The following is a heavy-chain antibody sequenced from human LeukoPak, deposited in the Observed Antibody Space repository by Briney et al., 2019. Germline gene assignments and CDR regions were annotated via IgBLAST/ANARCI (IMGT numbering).Heavy chain of an antibody. Sequence: SQTLSLTCAISGDSVSSINGAWDWIRQSPSRGLEWVGRTYYRSKWYFDYAESLKGRVTISPDTSKNQFSLQLSSVTPEDTAIYYCTRDSGNSGWYTFDFWGQGTLVTVSS. CDR3: TRDSGNSGWYTFDF. V-gene: IGHV6-1*01. D-gene: IGHD6-19*01. J-gene: IGHJ4*02. CDR1: GDSVSSINGA. CDR2: TYYRSKWYF.